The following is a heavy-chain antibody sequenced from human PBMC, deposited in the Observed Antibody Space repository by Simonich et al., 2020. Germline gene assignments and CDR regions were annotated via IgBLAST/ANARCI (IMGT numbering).Heavy chain of an antibody. Sequence: EVQLVESGGGLVKPGGSLRLSCAASGFTFSSYSMNWVRKAPGKGLEGVSSISRSSSYIYYADSVKGRFTISRDNAKNSLYLQMNSLRAEDTAVYYCARWIAVAGTGAYGMDVWGQGTTVTVSS. CDR2: ISRSSSYI. CDR1: GFTFSSYS. D-gene: IGHD6-19*01. V-gene: IGHV3-21*01. J-gene: IGHJ6*02. CDR3: ARWIAVAGTGAYGMDV.